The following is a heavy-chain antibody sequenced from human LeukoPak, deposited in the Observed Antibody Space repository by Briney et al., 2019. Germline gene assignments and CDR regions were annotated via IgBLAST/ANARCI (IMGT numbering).Heavy chain of an antibody. CDR1: GYTFTSYG. CDR2: ISAYNGNT. D-gene: IGHD1-1*01. Sequence: ASVKVSCKASGYTFTSYGISWVRQAPGQGLEWMGWISAYNGNTNYAQKLQGRVAMTTDTSTSTAYMELRSLRSDDTAVYYCALSWSWKNWFDPWGQGTLVTVSS. CDR3: ALSWSWKNWFDP. J-gene: IGHJ5*02. V-gene: IGHV1-18*01.